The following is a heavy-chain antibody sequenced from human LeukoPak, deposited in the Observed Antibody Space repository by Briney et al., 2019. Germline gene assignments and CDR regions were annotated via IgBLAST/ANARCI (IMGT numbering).Heavy chain of an antibody. CDR1: GFTFNSYA. J-gene: IGHJ6*02. D-gene: IGHD6-19*01. Sequence: PGGSLRLSCAASGFTFNSYAMSWVRQAPGKGLEWVSAISGSGGSTYYADSVKGRFTISRDNSKNTLYLQMNSLRAEDTAVYYCARERRLEWGIAVAGKREPNYYYYGMDVWGQGTTVTVSS. V-gene: IGHV3-23*01. CDR2: ISGSGGST. CDR3: ARERRLEWGIAVAGKREPNYYYYGMDV.